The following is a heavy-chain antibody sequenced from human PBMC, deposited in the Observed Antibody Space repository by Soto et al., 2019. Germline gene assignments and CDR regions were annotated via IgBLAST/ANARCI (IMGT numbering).Heavy chain of an antibody. CDR3: AREPHDFWCGYYTGGAFDI. J-gene: IGHJ3*02. Sequence: GGSLRLSCAASGFTFSDYYMSWIRQAPGKGLEWVSYISSSGSTIYYADSVKGRFNISRDNAKNLLYLKMNSLRAEDKAVYYCAREPHDFWCGYYTGGAFDIWGQGTMVTVSS. CDR1: GFTFSDYY. CDR2: ISSSGSTI. D-gene: IGHD3-3*01. V-gene: IGHV3-11*01.